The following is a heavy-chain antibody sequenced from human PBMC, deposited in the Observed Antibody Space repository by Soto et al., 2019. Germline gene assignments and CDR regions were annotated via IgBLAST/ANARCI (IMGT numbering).Heavy chain of an antibody. J-gene: IGHJ4*02. V-gene: IGHV3-72*01. CDR3: ARAENYDSSGYYLDY. D-gene: IGHD3-22*01. Sequence: GGSLRLPCAASGFTFSDHYMDWVRHAPGKGLEWVGRTRNKANSYTTEYAASVKGRFTTSRDDSKNSLYLQMNSLKTEDTAVYYCARAENYDSSGYYLDYWGQGTLVTVSS. CDR1: GFTFSDHY. CDR2: TRNKANSYTT.